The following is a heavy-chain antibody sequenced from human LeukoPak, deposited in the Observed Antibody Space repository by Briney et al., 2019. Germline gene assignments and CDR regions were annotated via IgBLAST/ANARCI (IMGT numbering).Heavy chain of an antibody. D-gene: IGHD6-13*01. Sequence: GGSLRLSCAASGFTFDDYAMHWVRQAPGKGLEWVSLISWDGGSTYYADSVKGRFTISRDNSKNSLYLQMNSLRAEDTALYYCAKDKGSSSWYNYFDYWGQGTLFTVSS. CDR2: ISWDGGST. CDR3: AKDKGSSSWYNYFDY. CDR1: GFTFDDYA. J-gene: IGHJ4*02. V-gene: IGHV3-43D*03.